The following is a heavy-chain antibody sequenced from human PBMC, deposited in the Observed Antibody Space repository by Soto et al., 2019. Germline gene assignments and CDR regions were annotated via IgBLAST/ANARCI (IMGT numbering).Heavy chain of an antibody. CDR1: GGTFNNYA. CDR3: VRQFDYDTSGYYYAY. Sequence: ASVKVSFKASGGTFNNYAIDWLRQAPGQGLEWMGGITPLFGTPNYAQRFQGRVTISADEVTSTAYMELRSLRSDDTGVYYCVRQFDYDTSGYYYAYWGQGTLVTVSS. D-gene: IGHD3-22*01. J-gene: IGHJ4*02. CDR2: ITPLFGTP. V-gene: IGHV1-69*13.